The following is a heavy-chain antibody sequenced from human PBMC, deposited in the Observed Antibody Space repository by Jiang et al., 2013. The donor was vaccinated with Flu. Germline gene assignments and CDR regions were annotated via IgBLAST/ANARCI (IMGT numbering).Heavy chain of an antibody. CDR2: VYYSGST. CDR1: GGSISSYY. V-gene: IGHV4-59*01. J-gene: IGHJ5*02. D-gene: IGHD3-3*01. CDR3: ARDRYDFWSGYPHNWFDP. Sequence: TVSGGSISSYYWSWIRQPPGKGLEWIGYVYYSGSTNYNPSLKSRVTISVDTSKNQFSLKLSSVTAADTAVYYCARDRYDFWSGYPHNWFDPWGQGTLVTVSS.